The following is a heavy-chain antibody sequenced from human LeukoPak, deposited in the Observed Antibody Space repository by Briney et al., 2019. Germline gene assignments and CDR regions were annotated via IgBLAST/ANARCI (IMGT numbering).Heavy chain of an antibody. D-gene: IGHD4-17*01. J-gene: IGHJ4*02. V-gene: IGHV3-64D*06. CDR3: VSLPRTTVTTSGDY. CDR1: GFTFSSYA. CDR2: ISGSGGAT. Sequence: GGPLRLSCSASGFTFSSYAMHWVRQAPGKGLEYVSAISGSGGATYYADSVKGRFTISRDNSKNTLYLQMSSLRPEDTAVYYCVSLPRTTVTTSGDYWGQGTLVTVSS.